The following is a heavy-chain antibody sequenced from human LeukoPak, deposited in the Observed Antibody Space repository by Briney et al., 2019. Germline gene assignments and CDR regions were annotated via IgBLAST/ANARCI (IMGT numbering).Heavy chain of an antibody. D-gene: IGHD4-23*01. CDR2: IYRSGST. V-gene: IGHV4-38-2*02. J-gene: IGHJ4*02. CDR1: GYSISSGHY. CDR3: ARDNYGGTSVLDY. Sequence: PSETLSLTCSVSGYSISSGHYWSWIRQPPGKGLEWIGSIYRSGSTSYNPSLKSRVTISVDTSKNQFSLNLSSVTAADTAVYYCARDNYGGTSVLDYWGQGTLVTVSS.